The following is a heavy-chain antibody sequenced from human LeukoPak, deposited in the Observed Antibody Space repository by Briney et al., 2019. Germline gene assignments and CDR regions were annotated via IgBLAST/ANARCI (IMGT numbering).Heavy chain of an antibody. D-gene: IGHD1-26*01. CDR2: IYPGDSHT. V-gene: IGHV5-51*01. CDR3: ARRSLSDALDY. Sequence: GESLKISYKGSGYSFTSYWIGWGRPMPGKGLEWMGIIYPGDSHTRYSPSFQGQVTISADKSISTAYLQWSSLKASDTAMYYCARRSLSDALDYWGQGTLVTVSS. J-gene: IGHJ4*02. CDR1: GYSFTSYW.